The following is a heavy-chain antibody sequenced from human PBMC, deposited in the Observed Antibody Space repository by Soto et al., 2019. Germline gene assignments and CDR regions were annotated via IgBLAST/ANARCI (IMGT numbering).Heavy chain of an antibody. D-gene: IGHD2-8*02. J-gene: IGHJ6*02. CDR1: GFSLDDYA. CDR2: ISWNSGTI. CDR3: AKSTGGTANGMGV. V-gene: IGHV3-9*01. Sequence: EVQVVESGGGLVQPGRSLRLSCAASGFSLDDYAMHWVRQAPGKGLEWVSGISWNSGTIGYADSVKGRFTISRDNAKNSLYLQMNSLRAEDTALYYCAKSTGGTANGMGVWGQGTTVTVS.